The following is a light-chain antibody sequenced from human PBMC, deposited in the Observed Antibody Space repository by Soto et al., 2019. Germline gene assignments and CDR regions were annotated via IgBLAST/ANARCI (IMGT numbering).Light chain of an antibody. J-gene: IGLJ2*01. V-gene: IGLV1-51*01. Sequence: QSVLTQPPSVSAAPGQKVTICCSGSSSNIGNNYVSWYQQLPGTAPKLRIYDNNKRPSGIPDRFSGSKSGTSGTLDITGLQTGDEADYYCATWDGSLPAEVFGGGTKVTVL. CDR3: ATWDGSLPAEV. CDR2: DNN. CDR1: SSNIGNNY.